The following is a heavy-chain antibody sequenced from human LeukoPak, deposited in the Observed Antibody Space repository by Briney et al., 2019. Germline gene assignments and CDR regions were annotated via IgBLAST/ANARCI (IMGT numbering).Heavy chain of an antibody. CDR1: GYSISGGYY. D-gene: IGHD3-9*01. CDR2: IYYSGST. V-gene: IGHV4-31*03. Sequence: SETLSLTCTVSGYSISGGYYLAWIRQHPGKGLEWIGYIYYSGSTYYNPSLKSRVTISVDTSKNQFSLKLSSVTAADTAVYYCTRGTVTYYDILTDPRSWFDPWGQGTLVTVSS. CDR3: TRGTVTYYDILTDPRSWFDP. J-gene: IGHJ5*02.